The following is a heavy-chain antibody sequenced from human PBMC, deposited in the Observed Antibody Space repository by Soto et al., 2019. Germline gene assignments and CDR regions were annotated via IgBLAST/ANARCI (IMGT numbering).Heavy chain of an antibody. Sequence: EVQLLESGGGLVQPGGSLRLSCAASGFTFSSYAMSGVRQAPGKGLEWVSAISGSGGSTYYADSVKGRFTISRDNSKNTLYLQMNSLRAEDTAVYYCAKVMVPASYFDYWGQGTLVTVSS. V-gene: IGHV3-23*01. CDR1: GFTFSSYA. CDR3: AKVMVPASYFDY. CDR2: ISGSGGST. J-gene: IGHJ4*02. D-gene: IGHD2-2*01.